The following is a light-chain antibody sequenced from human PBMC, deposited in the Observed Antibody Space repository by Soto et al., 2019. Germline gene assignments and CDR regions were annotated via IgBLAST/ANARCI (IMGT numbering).Light chain of an antibody. Sequence: DIQLTQSPSFLSASVGDRVTITCRASQGISSYLAWYQQKPGKAPKLLIYAASTLQSGVPSRFSGSGSGTEFTLTISSVQPEDFATYYCQQLNRYPVAFGQGTKLEIK. J-gene: IGKJ2*01. CDR1: QGISSY. V-gene: IGKV1-9*01. CDR3: QQLNRYPVA. CDR2: AAS.